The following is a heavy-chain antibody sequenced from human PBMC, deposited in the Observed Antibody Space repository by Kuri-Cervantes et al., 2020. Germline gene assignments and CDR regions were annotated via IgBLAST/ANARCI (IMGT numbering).Heavy chain of an antibody. V-gene: IGHV4-39*01. Sequence: GSLRLSCTVSGGSISGSSYYWGWIRQPPGKGLEWIGSIYHSGSTNYNPSLKSRVTISVDKSKNQFSLRLSSVTAADTAVYYCARQDRYFDYWGQGTLVTVSS. CDR2: IYHSGST. CDR1: GGSISGSSYY. J-gene: IGHJ4*01. CDR3: ARQDRYFDY.